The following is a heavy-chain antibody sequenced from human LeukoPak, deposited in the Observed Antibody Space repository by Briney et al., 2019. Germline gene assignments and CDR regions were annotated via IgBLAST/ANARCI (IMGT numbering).Heavy chain of an antibody. Sequence: PGGSLRLSCAASGFTFSSYAMSWVRQAPGKGLEWVSAISGSGGSTYYADSVKGRFTISRDNSKNTLYLQMNSLRAEDTAVYYCAKPLSMVRGVLVGWFDYWGQGTLVTVSS. D-gene: IGHD3-10*01. CDR3: AKPLSMVRGVLVGWFDY. CDR2: ISGSGGST. J-gene: IGHJ4*02. CDR1: GFTFSSYA. V-gene: IGHV3-23*01.